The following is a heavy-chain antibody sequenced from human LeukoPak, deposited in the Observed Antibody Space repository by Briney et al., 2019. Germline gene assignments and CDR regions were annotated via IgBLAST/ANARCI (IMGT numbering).Heavy chain of an antibody. CDR1: GYSITSGYY. Sequence: SETLSLTCTVSGYSITSGYYWGWIRQPPGKGLEWIGSIYHTGSTYYNPSLKSRVTISVDTSKNQFSLNLSTVTAADTAVYYCARDLTPQGYYYGSGSYRYYYYYMDVWGKGTTVTVSS. J-gene: IGHJ6*03. V-gene: IGHV4-38-2*02. CDR2: IYHTGST. CDR3: ARDLTPQGYYYGSGSYRYYYYYMDV. D-gene: IGHD3-10*01.